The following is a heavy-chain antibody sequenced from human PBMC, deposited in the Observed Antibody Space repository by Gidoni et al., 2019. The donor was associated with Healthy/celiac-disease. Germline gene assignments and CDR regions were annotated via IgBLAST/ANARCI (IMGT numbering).Heavy chain of an antibody. CDR1: GFTFSSYA. D-gene: IGHD2-15*01. CDR2: ISYDGSNK. J-gene: IGHJ4*02. V-gene: IGHV3-30-3*01. Sequence: QVQLVESGGGVVQPGRSLSLSCAASGFTFSSYAMHWVRQAPGKGLEWVAVISYDGSNKYYADSVKGRFTISRDNSKNTLYLQMNSLRAEDTAVYYCARGGVVVAATPLDYWGQGTLVTVSS. CDR3: ARGGVVVAATPLDY.